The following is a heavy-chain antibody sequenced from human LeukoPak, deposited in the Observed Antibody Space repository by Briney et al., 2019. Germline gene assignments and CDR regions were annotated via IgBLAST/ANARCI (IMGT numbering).Heavy chain of an antibody. Sequence: GASVKVSCKASGYTFTGYYMHWVRQAPGQGLEWMGRINPNSGGTNYAQKLQGRVTMTTDTSTSTAYMELRSLRSDDTAVYYCAREITYYYDSSGYSDYWGQGTLVTVSS. V-gene: IGHV1-2*06. CDR3: AREITYYYDSSGYSDY. J-gene: IGHJ4*02. CDR2: INPNSGGT. CDR1: GYTFTGYY. D-gene: IGHD3-22*01.